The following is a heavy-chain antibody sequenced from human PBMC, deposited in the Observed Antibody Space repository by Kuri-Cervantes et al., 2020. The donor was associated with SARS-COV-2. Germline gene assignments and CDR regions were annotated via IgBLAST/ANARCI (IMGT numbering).Heavy chain of an antibody. CDR2: IGPSGTTK. CDR1: GFIFSDYY. D-gene: IGHD2-2*01. V-gene: IGHV3-11*04. J-gene: IGHJ5*02. CDR3: AREEYCSSTSCSNWFDP. Sequence: GESLKISCTASGFIFSDYYMTWIRQAPGKGLEWVSNIGPSGTTKYYADSVKGRFTISRDDSKNTLYLQMNSLRAEDTAVYYCAREEYCSSTSCSNWFDPWGQGTLVTVSS.